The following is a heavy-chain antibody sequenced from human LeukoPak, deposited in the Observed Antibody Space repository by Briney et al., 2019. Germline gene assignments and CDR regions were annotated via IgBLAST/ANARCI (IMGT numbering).Heavy chain of an antibody. CDR3: ARGARYCSGGSCYEY. D-gene: IGHD2-15*01. J-gene: IGHJ4*02. V-gene: IGHV4-59*01. CDR1: GGSISSYY. CDR2: IYYSGST. Sequence: SETLSLICTVSGGSISSYYWSWIRQPPGKGLEWIGYIYYSGSTNYNPSLKSRVTISVDTSKNQFSLKLSSVTAADTAVYYCARGARYCSGGSCYEYWGQGTLVTVSS.